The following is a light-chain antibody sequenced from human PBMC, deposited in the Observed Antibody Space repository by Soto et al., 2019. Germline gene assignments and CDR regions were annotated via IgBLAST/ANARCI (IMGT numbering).Light chain of an antibody. CDR1: QSIGSW. Sequence: DIPMTQSPSTLSASVGDRVTITCRASQSIGSWLAWYQQKPGKAPKLLIYMTSTLESGVPSRFSGSGSGTEFRLTISSLQPDDLATYFCQQYNGHSTFGQGTKVEI. J-gene: IGKJ1*01. CDR3: QQYNGHST. CDR2: MTS. V-gene: IGKV1-5*03.